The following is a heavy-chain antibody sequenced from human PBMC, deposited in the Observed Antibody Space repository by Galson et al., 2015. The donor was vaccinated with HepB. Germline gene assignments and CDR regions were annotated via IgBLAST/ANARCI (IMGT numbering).Heavy chain of an antibody. CDR2: ISYDGSNK. Sequence: SLRLSCAASGFTFSSYGMHWVRQAPGKGLEWVAVISYDGSNKYYADSVKGRFTISRDNSKNTLYLQMNSLRAEDTAVYYCAKDQYYYYYMDVWGKGTTVTVSS. V-gene: IGHV3-30*18. CDR3: AKDQYYYYYMDV. CDR1: GFTFSSYG. J-gene: IGHJ6*03.